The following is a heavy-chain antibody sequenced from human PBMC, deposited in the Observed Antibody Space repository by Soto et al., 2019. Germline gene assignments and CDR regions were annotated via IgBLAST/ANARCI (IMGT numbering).Heavy chain of an antibody. Sequence: GESLKISCQGSGYSFTSHWITWVRQTPGKGLEWMGRIDPSDSYTNYSPSFQGRVAISADRSISTAFLQWSSLEASDTAIYYCARRLSGPKEEYNAYYFYGLDVWGQGTTVTVSS. D-gene: IGHD1-1*01. CDR1: GYSFTSHW. V-gene: IGHV5-10-1*01. CDR3: ARRLSGPKEEYNAYYFYGLDV. CDR2: IDPSDSYT. J-gene: IGHJ6*02.